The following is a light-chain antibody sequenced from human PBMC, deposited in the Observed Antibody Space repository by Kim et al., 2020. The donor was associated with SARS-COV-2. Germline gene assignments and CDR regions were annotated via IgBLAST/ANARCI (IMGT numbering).Light chain of an antibody. V-gene: IGKV3-15*01. Sequence: EMVMTQSPATLSVSPGERATLACRASQSVSSNLAWYQHKPGQAPRLLIYGASNRATGIPARFSGSGSGTEFTLTISSLQAEDFAVYYWQQYNNSPPDTFGRGTKLEI. J-gene: IGKJ2*01. CDR1: QSVSSN. CDR3: QQYNNSPPDT. CDR2: GAS.